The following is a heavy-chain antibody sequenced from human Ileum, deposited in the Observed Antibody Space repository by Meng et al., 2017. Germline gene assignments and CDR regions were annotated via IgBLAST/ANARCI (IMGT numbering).Heavy chain of an antibody. CDR3: ARGKAIPDF. CDR1: VGANSGSY. D-gene: IGHD2-2*02. CDR2: TYYSGTT. J-gene: IGHJ4*02. Sequence: QVQLQVSGPGLVKHSETLSLPCTVFVGANSGSYWSWIRHFPGKGLEWTGYTYYSGTTNYNPSLRGRVTMSVDTSRAQFSLKLNSVTAADTAIYYCARGKAIPDFWGQGTLVTVSS. V-gene: IGHV4-59*08.